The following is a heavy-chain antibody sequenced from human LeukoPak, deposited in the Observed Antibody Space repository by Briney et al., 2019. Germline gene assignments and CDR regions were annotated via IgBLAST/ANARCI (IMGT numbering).Heavy chain of an antibody. J-gene: IGHJ4*02. V-gene: IGHV1-2*06. D-gene: IGHD3-3*01. CDR2: INPNNGGT. CDR3: ARDGDFWSGYYCDY. Sequence: ASVNVSCKASGYTFTGYYMHWVRQAPGQGLEWMGRINPNNGGTNYAQKFQGRVTMTRDTSISTAYMELSSLRSDDTAVYYCARDGDFWSGYYCDYWGQGTQVTVSS. CDR1: GYTFTGYY.